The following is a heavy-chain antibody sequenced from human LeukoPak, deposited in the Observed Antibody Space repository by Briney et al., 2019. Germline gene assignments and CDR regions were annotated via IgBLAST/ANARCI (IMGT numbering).Heavy chain of an antibody. Sequence: SQTLSLTCTVSGGSISSGGYYWSWIRQRPGTGLERIGYIFYTGSTYYNPSLKSRVTISVDTSKNQFSLKLSSVTAADTTVYYCARAPGDNWFDPWGQGTLVTVSS. CDR2: IFYTGST. CDR1: GGSISSGGYY. V-gene: IGHV4-31*03. J-gene: IGHJ5*02. CDR3: ARAPGDNWFDP.